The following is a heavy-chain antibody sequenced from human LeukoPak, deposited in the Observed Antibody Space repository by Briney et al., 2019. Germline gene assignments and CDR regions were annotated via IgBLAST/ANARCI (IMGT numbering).Heavy chain of an antibody. Sequence: GGSLRLSCAASEFTFSAYWMHWVRQAPGKGLVWVSRIRGDGSMTNYADSVKGRSTISRDNAKNTLYLQMNSLRLEDTAVYYCARENLAAAADYWGQGTVVTVSS. CDR1: EFTFSAYW. V-gene: IGHV3-74*01. CDR3: ARENLAAAADY. CDR2: IRGDGSMT. D-gene: IGHD6-25*01. J-gene: IGHJ4*02.